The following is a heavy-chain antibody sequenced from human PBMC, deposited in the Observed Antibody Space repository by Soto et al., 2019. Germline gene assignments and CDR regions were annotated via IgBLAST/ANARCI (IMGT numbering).Heavy chain of an antibody. CDR2: ISAYNGNT. CDR1: GYTFTSYG. J-gene: IGHJ6*02. D-gene: IGHD2-2*01. Sequence: QVQLVQSGAEVKKPGASVKVSCKASGYTFTSYGISWVRQAPGQGLEWMGWISAYNGNTNYAQKLQGRVTMTTDTATSXXYXEXXSLRSDDTAVYYCARVDIVVVPAVRPLPYYYGMDVWGQGTTVTVSS. V-gene: IGHV1-18*01. CDR3: ARVDIVVVPAVRPLPYYYGMDV.